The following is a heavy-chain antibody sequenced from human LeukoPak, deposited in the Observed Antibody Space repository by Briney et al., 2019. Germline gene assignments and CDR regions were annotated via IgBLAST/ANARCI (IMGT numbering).Heavy chain of an antibody. CDR2: IIGGAGST. D-gene: IGHD3-10*01. Sequence: GGSLTLSCAASGFPFSSHGMSWVRQAPGKGLDWVSGIIGGAGSTYYADSVKGRFTISRDNSKNTLFLQMNSLKAEDTAVLYWALGVMSQIDYCGQGSLVFVSS. CDR3: ALGVMSQIDY. J-gene: IGHJ4*02. CDR1: GFPFSSHG. V-gene: IGHV3-23*01.